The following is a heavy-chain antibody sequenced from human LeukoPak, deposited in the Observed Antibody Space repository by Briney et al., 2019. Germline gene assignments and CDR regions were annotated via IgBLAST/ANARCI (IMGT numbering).Heavy chain of an antibody. CDR3: ARAVKVAGTSWFDP. V-gene: IGHV1-18*01. CDR2: VSAYNGKT. CDR1: GYTFTSSY. D-gene: IGHD6-19*01. J-gene: IGHJ5*02. Sequence: GASVKVSCKASGYTFTSSYINWVRQAPGQGLEWMGWVSAYNGKTSYVQNFQGRVTMTTDSSTNTAYMDLTSLTSDDTAVYYCARAVKVAGTSWFDPWGQGTLVTVSS.